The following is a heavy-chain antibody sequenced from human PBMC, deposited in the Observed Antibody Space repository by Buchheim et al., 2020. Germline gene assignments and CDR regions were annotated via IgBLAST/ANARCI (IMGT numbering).Heavy chain of an antibody. D-gene: IGHD6-6*01. CDR1: GFTFSSYS. V-gene: IGHV3-21*01. CDR3: ARERWGSSSSAEYYYYGMDV. CDR2: ISSSSSYI. Sequence: EVQLVESGGGLVKPGGSLRLSCAASGFTFSSYSMNWVRQAPGKGLEWVSSISSSSSYIYYADSVKGRFTISRDNAKNPLYLQMNSLRAEDTAVYYCARERWGSSSSAEYYYYGMDVWGQGTT. J-gene: IGHJ6*02.